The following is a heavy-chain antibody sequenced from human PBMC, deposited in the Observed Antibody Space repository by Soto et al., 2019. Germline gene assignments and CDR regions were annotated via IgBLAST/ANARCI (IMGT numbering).Heavy chain of an antibody. J-gene: IGHJ4*02. CDR2: INGNTGST. CDR1: GNFCSKYG. Sequence: QVQLVQSGAEVKKPGASVKVSCKTPGNFCSKYGISWVRQAPGQGLEWMGWINGNTGSTNYAQKFRGRVTXTTDTSTGMVYMELSSLTSDDTAIYYCGRDGDQWGQRYLDYWGQGTLVSV. CDR3: GRDGDQWGQRYLDY. D-gene: IGHD1-26*01. V-gene: IGHV1-18*01.